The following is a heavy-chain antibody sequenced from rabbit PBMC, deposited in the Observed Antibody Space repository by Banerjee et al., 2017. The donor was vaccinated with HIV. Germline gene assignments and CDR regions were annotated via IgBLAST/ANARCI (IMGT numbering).Heavy chain of an antibody. CDR1: GFSFSNKYV. CDR2: IDAGSSGTT. D-gene: IGHD4-1*01. V-gene: IGHV1S45*01. J-gene: IGHJ4*01. CDR3: ARDESDSRDGWNL. Sequence: QEQLEESGGDLVKPEGSLTLTCTASGFSFSNKYVMCWVRQAPGKGLEWIACIDAGSSGTTYYASWAKGRFTISKTSSTTVTLQMTSLTAADTATYFCARDESDSRDGWNLWGQGTLVTVS.